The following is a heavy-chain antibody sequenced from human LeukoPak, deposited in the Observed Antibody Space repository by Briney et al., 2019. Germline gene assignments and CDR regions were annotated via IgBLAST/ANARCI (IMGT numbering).Heavy chain of an antibody. D-gene: IGHD3-16*01. CDR1: GFTFNAFG. J-gene: IGHJ6*02. CDR2: ISHNGNVN. V-gene: IGHV3-7*03. Sequence: GGSLRLSCAASGFTFNAFGMNWVRQAPGKGLEWVASISHNGNVNYYVDSVKGRFTISRDNAKNSLYLQMSNLRAEDTAVYFCARGGGLDVWGQGATVTVSS. CDR3: ARGGGLDV.